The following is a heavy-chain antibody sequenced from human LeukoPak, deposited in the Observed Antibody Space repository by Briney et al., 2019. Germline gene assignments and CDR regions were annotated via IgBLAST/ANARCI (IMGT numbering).Heavy chain of an antibody. V-gene: IGHV4-61*01. CDR3: ARVRWNSSGRHNWFDH. J-gene: IGHJ5*02. CDR2: IYYSGST. CDR1: GGSISSSSYY. D-gene: IGHD3-22*01. Sequence: KTSETLSLTCTVSGGSISSSSYYWSWIRQPPGKGLEWIGYIYYSGSTNYNPSLKSRVTISVDTSKNQFSLKLSPVTAADTAVYYCARVRWNSSGRHNWFDHWVQGTLVTDSS.